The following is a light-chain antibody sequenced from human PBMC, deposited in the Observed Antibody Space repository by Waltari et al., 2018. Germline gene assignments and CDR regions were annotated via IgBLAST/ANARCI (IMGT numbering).Light chain of an antibody. Sequence: QTVVTQEPSLTVSPGGTVTLTCASSTGAVTSNYDPHWFQQKPGQAPRPLLSGGYNKRPWTPGRISGSLLGGEAALTLSGVQPEDEADYYCLLSNGGAWVFGGGTKLTVL. CDR2: GGY. V-gene: IGLV7-43*01. CDR3: LLSNGGAWV. J-gene: IGLJ3*02. CDR1: TGAVTSNYD.